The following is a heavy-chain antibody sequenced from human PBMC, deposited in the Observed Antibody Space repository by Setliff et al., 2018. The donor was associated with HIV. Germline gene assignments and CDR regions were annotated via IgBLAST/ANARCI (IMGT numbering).Heavy chain of an antibody. CDR2: INPNSGDI. Sequence: ASVKVSCKASGYSFTGYYMHWVRKAPGQGLEWMGWINPNSGDIKYAQRFQGRVTMTRDTSISTAYMELSRLTSDDTAVYYCARGGGVTFYYYYYMDVWAKGTTVTVSS. CDR1: GYSFTGYY. J-gene: IGHJ6*03. D-gene: IGHD3-16*01. V-gene: IGHV1-2*02. CDR3: ARGGGVTFYYYYYMDV.